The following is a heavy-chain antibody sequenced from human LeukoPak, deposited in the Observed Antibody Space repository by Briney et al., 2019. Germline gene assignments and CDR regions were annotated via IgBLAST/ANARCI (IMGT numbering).Heavy chain of an antibody. Sequence: GESLKISCKGSGYNFANYWIGWVRQMPGKGLEWMGVIYPGDSDTRYSPSFQGQVTMSADKSISTAYLQWSSLKASDTAIYYCARLGLGSGSSCDYWGQGTLVIVSS. J-gene: IGHJ4*02. CDR3: ARLGLGSGSSCDY. V-gene: IGHV5-51*01. D-gene: IGHD3-10*01. CDR1: GYNFANYW. CDR2: IYPGDSDT.